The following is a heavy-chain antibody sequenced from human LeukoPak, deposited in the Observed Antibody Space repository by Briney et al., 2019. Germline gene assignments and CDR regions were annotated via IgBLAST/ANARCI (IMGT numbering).Heavy chain of an antibody. J-gene: IGHJ4*02. CDR3: ATVFWGSSGYYFEY. Sequence: GGSLRLSCAASGLTFSRYWRSWVRQAPGKGLEWVASIKQDGSEKYYVDSVKGRFTIPSDNAKNSLYLQMNSLRAEDTAVYYCATVFWGSSGYYFEYWGQGALVTVSS. V-gene: IGHV3-7*05. D-gene: IGHD3-22*01. CDR1: GLTFSRYW. CDR2: IKQDGSEK.